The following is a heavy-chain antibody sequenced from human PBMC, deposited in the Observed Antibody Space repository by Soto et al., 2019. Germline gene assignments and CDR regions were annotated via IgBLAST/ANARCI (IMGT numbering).Heavy chain of an antibody. D-gene: IGHD2-2*01. J-gene: IGHJ5*02. CDR1: GGPFSSYA. V-gene: IGHV1-69*13. CDR2: IIPIFGTV. Sequence: SPVKVSCKASGGPFSSYAISWVRQAPGQGLEWMGGIIPIFGTVNYAQKFQGRVTITADESTSTAYMELSSLRSEDTAVYYCARAGLPPVLVGGHWFDPWGQGTLVTVSS. CDR3: ARAGLPPVLVGGHWFDP.